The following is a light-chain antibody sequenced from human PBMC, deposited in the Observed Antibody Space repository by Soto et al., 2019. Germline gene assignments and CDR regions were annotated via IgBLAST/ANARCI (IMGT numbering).Light chain of an antibody. Sequence: SYELTQPHSVSVAPGKTASISCGGNNIGSKGVHWYQQKPGQAPVLVIYSDTDLPPVIPERFSGSNSANLATLTISRVEDGDEAYYYCPVWASGSAHVVFGGGTKLTVL. CDR3: PVWASGSAHVV. J-gene: IGLJ2*01. CDR2: SDT. V-gene: IGLV3-21*04. CDR1: NIGSKG.